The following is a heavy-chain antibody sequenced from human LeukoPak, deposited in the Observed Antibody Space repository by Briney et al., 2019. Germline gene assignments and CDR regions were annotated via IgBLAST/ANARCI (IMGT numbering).Heavy chain of an antibody. CDR2: IYYTGST. CDR1: GGSIGSYY. J-gene: IGHJ4*02. Sequence: SETLSLTCTVSGGSIGSYYWSWIRQPPGKGLEWIGYIYYTGSTNYNPSLKSRVTISVDTSKNQFSLQLSSVTAADTAVYYCARVGFGNTPHPIDYWGQGTLVTVSS. CDR3: ARVGFGNTPHPIDY. V-gene: IGHV4-59*01. D-gene: IGHD4-23*01.